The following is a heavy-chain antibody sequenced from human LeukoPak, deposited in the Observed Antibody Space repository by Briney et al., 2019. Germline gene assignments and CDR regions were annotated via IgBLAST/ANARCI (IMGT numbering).Heavy chain of an antibody. CDR2: INSDGSST. J-gene: IGHJ4*02. V-gene: IGHV3-74*01. CDR1: GFTFSSYW. D-gene: IGHD5-18*01. Sequence: GGSLRLSCAASGFTFSSYWMHWGRQAPGRGLVWVSRINSDGSSTSYADAVKGRFTISRDNAKNTLYLQMNGLRAEDTALYYCARDGKRGYSYGYTDYWGQGTLVTVSS. CDR3: ARDGKRGYSYGYTDY.